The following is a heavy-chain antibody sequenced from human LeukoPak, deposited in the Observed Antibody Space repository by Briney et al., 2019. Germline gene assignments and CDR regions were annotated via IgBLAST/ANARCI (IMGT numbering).Heavy chain of an antibody. CDR1: GGSIHRLY. J-gene: IGHJ1*01. V-gene: IGHV4-4*07. CDR2: LYTSGST. Sequence: PSETLSLLHTVCGGSIHRLYSRWMPQPAGKGLEWIGRLYTSGSTNYNYNPSLKSRVTMSVDTSKSQFSLKLSSVTAADTAVYYCARHAKSSRWGEGALFTVSS. CDR3: ARHAKSSR.